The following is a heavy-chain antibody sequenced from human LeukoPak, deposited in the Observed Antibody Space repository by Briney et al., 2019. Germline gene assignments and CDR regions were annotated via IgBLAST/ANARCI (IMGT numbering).Heavy chain of an antibody. CDR2: INPNSGGT. CDR3: ARAIITMIVVVIPDY. J-gene: IGHJ4*02. CDR1: GYTFTGYY. D-gene: IGHD3-22*01. Sequence: ASVKVSCKASGYTFTGYYMHWVRQAPGQGLEWMGWINPNSGGTNYAQKFQGWVTMTRDTSISTAYMELRSLRSDDTAVYYCARAIITMIVVVIPDYWGQGTLVTVSS. V-gene: IGHV1-2*04.